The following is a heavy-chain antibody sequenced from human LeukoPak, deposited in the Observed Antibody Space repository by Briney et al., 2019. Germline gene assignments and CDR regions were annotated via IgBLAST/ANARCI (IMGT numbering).Heavy chain of an antibody. CDR3: ARDPYYYDSSGYGY. CDR1: GFTFSDYY. CDR2: ISSSGSTI. D-gene: IGHD3-22*01. V-gene: IGHV3-11*01. Sequence: GGSLRLSCAASGFTFSDYYMSWIRQAPGKGLEWVSYISSSGSTIYYADPVKGRFTISRDNAKNSLYLQMNSLRAEDTAVYYCARDPYYYDSSGYGYWGQGTLVTVSS. J-gene: IGHJ4*02.